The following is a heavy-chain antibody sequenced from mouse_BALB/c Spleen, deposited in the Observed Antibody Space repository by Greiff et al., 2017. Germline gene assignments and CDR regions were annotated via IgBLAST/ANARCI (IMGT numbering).Heavy chain of an antibody. Sequence: QVQLKESGAELVRPGTSVKISCKASGYTFTNYWLGWVKQRPGHGLEWIGDIYPGGGYTNYNEKFKGKATLTADTSSSTAYMQLSSLTSEDSAVYFCARSPTVVATVPFDYWGQGTTLTVSS. CDR2: IYPGGGYT. CDR1: GYTFTNYW. J-gene: IGHJ2*01. CDR3: ARSPTVVATVPFDY. V-gene: IGHV1-63*02. D-gene: IGHD1-1*01.